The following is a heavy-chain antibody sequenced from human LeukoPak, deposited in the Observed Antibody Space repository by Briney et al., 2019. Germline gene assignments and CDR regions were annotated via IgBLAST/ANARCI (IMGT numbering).Heavy chain of an antibody. CDR3: ARNPGYSGSWYPTMDV. Sequence: GASVKVSCKASGYSFTSYDINWVRQATGQGLEWMGWMNPNSGNTGYAQKFQGRVTITRDTPISTAYMELSSLTSEDTAVYYCARNPGYSGSWYPTMDVWGKGTTVTVSS. J-gene: IGHJ6*04. CDR1: GYSFTSYD. CDR2: MNPNSGNT. D-gene: IGHD6-13*01. V-gene: IGHV1-8*03.